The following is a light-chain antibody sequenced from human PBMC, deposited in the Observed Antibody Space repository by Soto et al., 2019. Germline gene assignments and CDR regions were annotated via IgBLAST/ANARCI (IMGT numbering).Light chain of an antibody. J-gene: IGLJ1*01. CDR3: SSYTTSNTRQIV. V-gene: IGLV2-14*03. CDR2: DAT. Sequence: QSVLTQPASVSGSPGQSITISCTGTSSDVGGYNYVSWYQHHPGKAPKLIMYDATNRPSGVSNPFSGSKSGNTASLTISGLQPEDEADYSCSSYTTSNTRQIVFGSGTKVTVL. CDR1: SSDVGGYNY.